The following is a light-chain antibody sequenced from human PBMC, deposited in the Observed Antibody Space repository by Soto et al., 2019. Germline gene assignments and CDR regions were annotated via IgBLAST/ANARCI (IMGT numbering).Light chain of an antibody. CDR3: QSYDSSLSGSVV. CDR2: DND. V-gene: IGLV1-51*01. Sequence: QSVLTQPPSVSAAPGQTVTISCSGNSSNVGNNYVSWYQHLPGTAPKLLISDNDKRPSGIPDRFSGSKSGTSATLVITGLQTGDEADYYCQSYDSSLSGSVVFGGGTKVTVL. CDR1: SSNVGNNY. J-gene: IGLJ2*01.